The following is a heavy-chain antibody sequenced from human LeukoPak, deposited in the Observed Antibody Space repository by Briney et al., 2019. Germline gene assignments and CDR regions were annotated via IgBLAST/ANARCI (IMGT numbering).Heavy chain of an antibody. CDR1: GFTFSSYA. CDR2: ISGSGGST. V-gene: IGHV3-23*01. Sequence: GVSLRLSCAASGFTFSSYAMSWVRQAPGKGLERVSAISGSGGSTYYADSVKGRFTISRDNSKNTLYLQMNSLRAEDTAVYYCAKARPKASSYFDYWGQGTLVTVSS. J-gene: IGHJ4*02. CDR3: AKARPKASSYFDY.